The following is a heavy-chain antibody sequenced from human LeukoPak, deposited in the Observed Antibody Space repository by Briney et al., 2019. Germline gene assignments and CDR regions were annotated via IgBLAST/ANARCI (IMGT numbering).Heavy chain of an antibody. V-gene: IGHV4-59*08. CDR3: ARHKWDGFNCFDY. CDR1: NGSIRSNY. D-gene: IGHD5-24*01. J-gene: IGHJ4*02. Sequence: SETLSLTCTVSNGSIRSNYWSWVRQPPGKGREWIAYIYQSGSTNYNPSLKSRVTISVDTSKNQFSLSLSSVTAADTAVYYCARHKWDGFNCFDYWGQGTLVTVSS. CDR2: IYQSGST.